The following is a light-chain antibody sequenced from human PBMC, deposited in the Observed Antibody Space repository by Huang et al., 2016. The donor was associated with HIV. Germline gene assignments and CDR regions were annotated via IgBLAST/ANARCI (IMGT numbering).Light chain of an antibody. V-gene: IGKV1-5*03. CDR2: MAS. CDR3: QQYNLYRT. Sequence: DIPMTQSPSTLSASVGATVTISCRASQSVDNWLAWFQQKPGKAPKLLIYMASSLESGVPSRVSGSGSGTEFTLTISSLQPDDFATYYCQQYNLYRTFGQGTKVDIK. J-gene: IGKJ1*01. CDR1: QSVDNW.